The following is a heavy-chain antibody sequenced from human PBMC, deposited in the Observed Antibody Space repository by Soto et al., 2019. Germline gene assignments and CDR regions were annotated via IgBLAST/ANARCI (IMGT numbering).Heavy chain of an antibody. Sequence: TLMISCKVSGHSFTNYWIGWVRQMPGKGLEWMGRIDPGTSYSNYSPSFEGHVTISVDKSKSTAFLQWSSLKASDTAMYYCARHPTLHESRVWSGFDPWGQGTLVT. D-gene: IGHD3-3*01. CDR1: GHSFTNYW. V-gene: IGHV5-10-1*01. CDR2: IDPGTSYS. J-gene: IGHJ5*02. CDR3: ARHPTLHESRVWSGFDP.